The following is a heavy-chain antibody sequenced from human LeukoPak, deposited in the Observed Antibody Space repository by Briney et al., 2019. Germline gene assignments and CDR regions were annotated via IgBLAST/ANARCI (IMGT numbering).Heavy chain of an antibody. CDR3: ARHVRSGSGGYENAFDI. D-gene: IGHD5-12*01. Sequence: SETLSLTCTVSGGSISSSSYYWDWIRQSPGKGLEWIGNIYSGGSTYYTPSLKSRVAISVDTSKNRFSLKLSSVTAADTAIYFCARHVRSGSGGYENAFDIWGQGTKATVSS. CDR2: IYSGGST. CDR1: GGSISSSSYY. V-gene: IGHV4-39*01. J-gene: IGHJ3*02.